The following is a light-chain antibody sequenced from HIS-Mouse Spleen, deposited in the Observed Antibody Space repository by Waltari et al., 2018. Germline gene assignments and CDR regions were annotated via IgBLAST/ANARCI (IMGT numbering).Light chain of an antibody. J-gene: IGLJ3*02. CDR3: AAWDDSLSGPWV. Sequence: QSVLTQPPSASGTPGQRVTISCSGRSSNIGSNYVSWYQQLPGTAPKLLIYRNNQRPSGVPDRFSGSKSGTSASLAISGLRSEDEADYYCAAWDDSLSGPWVFGGGTKLTVL. V-gene: IGLV1-47*01. CDR2: RNN. CDR1: SSNIGSNY.